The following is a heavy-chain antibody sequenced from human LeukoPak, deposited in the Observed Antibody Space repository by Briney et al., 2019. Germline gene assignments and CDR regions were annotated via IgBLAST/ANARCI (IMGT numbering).Heavy chain of an antibody. CDR3: ARDDYRGVTNFDP. CDR1: GGSISPYF. Sequence: SETLSLTCTVSGGSISPYFWSWIRQPPGKGLEWIGYISYSGSTNYNPSLKSRVTISVDTSKNQFSLQLSSVTAADTAGYYCARDDYRGVTNFDPWGQGTLVTVSS. D-gene: IGHD3-10*01. J-gene: IGHJ5*02. CDR2: ISYSGST. V-gene: IGHV4-59*01.